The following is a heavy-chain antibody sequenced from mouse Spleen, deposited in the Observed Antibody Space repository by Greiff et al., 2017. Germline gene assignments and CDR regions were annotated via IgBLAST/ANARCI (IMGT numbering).Heavy chain of an antibody. CDR2: IYPGDGDT. CDR1: GYAFSSSW. CDR3: ARNSFDY. Sequence: QVQLQQSGPELVKPGASVKISCKASGYAFSSSWMNWVKQRPGKGLEWIGRIYPGDGDTNYNGKFKGKATLTADKSSSTAYMQLSSLTSEDSAVYFCARNSFDYWGQGTTLTVSS. V-gene: IGHV1-82*01. J-gene: IGHJ2*01.